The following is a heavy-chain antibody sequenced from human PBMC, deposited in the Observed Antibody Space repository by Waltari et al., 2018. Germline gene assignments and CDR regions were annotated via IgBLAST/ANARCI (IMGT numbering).Heavy chain of an antibody. CDR1: GCSINSSTYF. J-gene: IGHJ5*01. Sequence: QLQLQESGPRLVKVSETLSRTCTVSGCSINSSTYFWCWIRQPPGGGLEWIGRLYFSVRTYSNASLKGRVALSVDTSKTPFSLKLTSVTVADTAVYYCARHGPPTAIDNWFDSWGQGTLVTVSS. D-gene: IGHD4-17*01. V-gene: IGHV4-39*01. CDR3: ARHGPPTAIDNWFDS. CDR2: LYFSVRT.